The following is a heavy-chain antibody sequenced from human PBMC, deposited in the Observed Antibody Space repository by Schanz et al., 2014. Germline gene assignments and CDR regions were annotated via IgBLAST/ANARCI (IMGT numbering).Heavy chain of an antibody. CDR2: IKQDGSEK. D-gene: IGHD4-17*01. Sequence: VQLVESGGGVVRPGRSLRLSCAASGFSFSNYWMSWVRQAPGKGLEWVANIKQDGSEKYYVDSVKGRFTISRDNAKKSLYLRMNSLRAEDTAVYYCARDAVTSVLTPGFYYWGQGTLVTVSS. CDR1: GFSFSNYW. J-gene: IGHJ4*02. CDR3: ARDAVTSVLTPGFYY. V-gene: IGHV3-7*04.